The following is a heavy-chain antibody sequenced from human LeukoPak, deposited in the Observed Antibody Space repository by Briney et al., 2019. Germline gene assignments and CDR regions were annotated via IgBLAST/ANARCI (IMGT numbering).Heavy chain of an antibody. CDR2: INTIGSPI. V-gene: IGHV3-48*03. Sequence: GGSLRLSCAASGFTFSSFEMNWVRQAPGKGLEWVSYINTIGSPIYYADSVKGRFTISRDNTKNSLYLQMNSLRAEDTAVYYCARALPFDYWGQGTLVTVSS. J-gene: IGHJ4*02. CDR3: ARALPFDY. CDR1: GFTFSSFE. D-gene: IGHD3-16*02.